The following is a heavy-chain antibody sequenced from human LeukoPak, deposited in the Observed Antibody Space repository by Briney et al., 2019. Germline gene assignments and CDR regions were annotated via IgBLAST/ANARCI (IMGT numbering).Heavy chain of an antibody. CDR3: ARDFTPPHCTTPNCPRGGWFDP. D-gene: IGHD2-8*01. V-gene: IGHV1-18*01. J-gene: IGHJ5*02. CDR1: DYTFASYG. CDR2: INPNNGNT. Sequence: ALVKVSCKAYDYTFASYGISWVRQAPGQGLEWMGWINPNNGNTRYAETLQGRVTMTTDISTSTAYMELRSLRSDDTAIYYCARDFTPPHCTTPNCPRGGWFDPWGQGTLVTVS.